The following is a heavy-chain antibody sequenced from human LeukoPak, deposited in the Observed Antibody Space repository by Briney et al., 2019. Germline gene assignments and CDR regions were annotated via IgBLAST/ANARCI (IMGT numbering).Heavy chain of an antibody. Sequence: GGSLRLSCAASGSTFSSYWMHWVRQAPGKGLVWVSRINSDGSSTSYADSVKGRFTISRDNAKNTLYLQMNSLRAEDTAVYYCASWGYSYGPPSNYGMDVWGQGTTVTVSS. V-gene: IGHV3-74*01. CDR1: GSTFSSYW. D-gene: IGHD5-18*01. J-gene: IGHJ6*02. CDR2: INSDGSST. CDR3: ASWGYSYGPPSNYGMDV.